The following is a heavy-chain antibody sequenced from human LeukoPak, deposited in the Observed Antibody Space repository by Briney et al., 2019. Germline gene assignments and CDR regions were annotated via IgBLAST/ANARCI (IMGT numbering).Heavy chain of an antibody. J-gene: IGHJ4*02. V-gene: IGHV4-39*07. D-gene: IGHD6-13*01. CDR1: GGSISSSSYY. CDR3: ATPGVAAAGNPDY. Sequence: NPSETLSLTCTVSGGSISSSSYYWGWIRQPPGKGLEWIGSIYYSGSTYYNPSLKSRVTISVDTSKNQFSLKLSSVTAADTAVYYCATPGVAAAGNPDYWGQGTLVTVSS. CDR2: IYYSGST.